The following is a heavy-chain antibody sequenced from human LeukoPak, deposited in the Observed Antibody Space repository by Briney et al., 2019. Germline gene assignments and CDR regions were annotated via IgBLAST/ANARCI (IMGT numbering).Heavy chain of an antibody. J-gene: IGHJ4*02. CDR1: GFTFSSYS. CDR3: AKTGDIVVVPAASEH. Sequence: GGSLRLSCAASGFTFSSYSMNWVRQAPGKGLEWVSSISSSSRYIYYADSVKGRFTISRDNAKNSLYLQMNSLRAEDTAVYYCAKTGDIVVVPAASEHWGQGTLVTVSS. D-gene: IGHD2-2*01. V-gene: IGHV3-21*04. CDR2: ISSSSRYI.